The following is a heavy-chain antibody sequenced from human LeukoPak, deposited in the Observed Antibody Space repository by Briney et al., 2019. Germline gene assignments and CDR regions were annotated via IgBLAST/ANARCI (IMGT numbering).Heavy chain of an antibody. CDR1: DGSIRTYY. J-gene: IGHJ4*02. V-gene: IGHV4-59*03. Sequence: SETLSLTCSVSDGSIRTYYWSWIRQSPGQGLEWIGNIYYRGYINYNPSLKSRVIISIDTSKNQFSLKVTSLTAADTAVYYCATNKDWAEADWGQGTLVIVSS. D-gene: IGHD3/OR15-3a*01. CDR3: ATNKDWAEAD. CDR2: IYYRGYI.